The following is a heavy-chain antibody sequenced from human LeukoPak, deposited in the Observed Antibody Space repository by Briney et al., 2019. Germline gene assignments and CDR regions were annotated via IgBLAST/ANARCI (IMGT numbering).Heavy chain of an antibody. D-gene: IGHD6-19*01. Sequence: GGSLRLSCAASGFTFSSYSMNWVRQAPGKGLEWVSSISSSSYIYYADSVKGRFTISRDNAKNSLYLQMNSLRAEDTAVYYCARGIAVAGKYYYYYGMDVWGQGTTVTVSS. CDR3: ARGIAVAGKYYYYYGMDV. J-gene: IGHJ6*02. CDR1: GFTFSSYS. CDR2: ISSSSYI. V-gene: IGHV3-21*01.